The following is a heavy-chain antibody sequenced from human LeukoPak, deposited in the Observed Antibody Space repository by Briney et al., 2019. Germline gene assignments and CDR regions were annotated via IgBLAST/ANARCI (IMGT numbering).Heavy chain of an antibody. J-gene: IGHJ4*02. D-gene: IGHD1-26*01. Sequence: QPGGSLRLSCAASGFTVSSIYMSWVRQAPGKGLEWVSVIYSGGSTYYADSVKGRFTISRDNSKNTLYLQMNSLRAEDTAVYYCARSPTKWELLFFDYWGQGTLVTVSS. V-gene: IGHV3-66*02. CDR1: GFTVSSIY. CDR2: IYSGGST. CDR3: ARSPTKWELLFFDY.